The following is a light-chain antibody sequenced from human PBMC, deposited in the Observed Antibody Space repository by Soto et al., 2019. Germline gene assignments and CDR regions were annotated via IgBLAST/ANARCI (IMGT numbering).Light chain of an antibody. J-gene: IGKJ1*01. CDR3: QEYNNYWT. V-gene: IGKV1-5*01. CDR1: ETISRW. Sequence: DIQMTQSPSTLSASVGDTGTITLLASETISRWFAWYQQNPGKPPRLLLYTASTLQSAVPSRSSASGSGTEFPLTISSMHPDDFATYYRQEYNNYWTFGQGTTVDI. CDR2: TAS.